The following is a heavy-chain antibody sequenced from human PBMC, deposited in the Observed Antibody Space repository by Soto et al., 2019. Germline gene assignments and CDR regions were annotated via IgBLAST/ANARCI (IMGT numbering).Heavy chain of an antibody. J-gene: IGHJ6*02. V-gene: IGHV1-69*13. CDR3: ARHLAARPNYYYGMDV. CDR2: IIPIFGTA. D-gene: IGHD6-6*01. CDR1: GGTFSSYA. Sequence: GASVKVSCKASGGTFSSYAISWVRQAPGQGLEWMGGIIPIFGTANYAQKFQGRVTITADESTSTAYMELSSLRSEDTAVYYCARHLAARPNYYYGMDVWGQGTTVTVSS.